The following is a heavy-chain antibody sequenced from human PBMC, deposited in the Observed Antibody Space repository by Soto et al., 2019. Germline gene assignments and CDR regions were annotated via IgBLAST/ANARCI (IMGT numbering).Heavy chain of an antibody. CDR2: IYHSGST. J-gene: IGHJ5*02. CDR3: ARRGILRERYFDP. D-gene: IGHD2-15*01. CDR1: GGSISSGGYS. Sequence: PSETLSLTCAVSGGSISSGGYSWSWIRQPPGKGLEWIGYIYHSGSTYYNPSLKSRVTISVDRSKNQFSLKLTSVTAADTAVYYCARRGILRERYFDPWGQGTRVTV. V-gene: IGHV4-30-2*01.